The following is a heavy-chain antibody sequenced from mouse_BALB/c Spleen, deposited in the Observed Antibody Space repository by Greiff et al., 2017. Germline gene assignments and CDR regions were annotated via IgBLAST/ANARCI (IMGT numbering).Heavy chain of an antibody. CDR1: GFTFSDFY. D-gene: IGHD1-1*01. Sequence: EVKLVESGGGLVQPGGSLRLSCATSGFTFSDFYMEWVRQPPGKRLEWIAASRNKANDYTTEYSASVKGRFIVSRDTSQSILYLQMNALRAEDTAICYCARDAIYYYGSSYWYFDVWGAGTTVTVSS. J-gene: IGHJ1*01. V-gene: IGHV7-1*02. CDR3: ARDAIYYYGSSYWYFDV. CDR2: SRNKANDYTT.